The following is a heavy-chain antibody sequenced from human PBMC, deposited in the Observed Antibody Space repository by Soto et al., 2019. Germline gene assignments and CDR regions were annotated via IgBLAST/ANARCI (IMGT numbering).Heavy chain of an antibody. CDR1: GGSFSGYY. Sequence: QVQLQQWGAGLLKPSETLSLTCAVYGGSFSGYYWSWIRQPPGKGLEWIGEINHSGSTNYNPSLKSRVTISVDTSKNQFPLKLSSVTAADTAVYYCARVMYSSSWYPKYYFDYSGQGTLVTVSS. CDR2: INHSGST. V-gene: IGHV4-34*01. D-gene: IGHD6-13*01. CDR3: ARVMYSSSWYPKYYFDY. J-gene: IGHJ4*02.